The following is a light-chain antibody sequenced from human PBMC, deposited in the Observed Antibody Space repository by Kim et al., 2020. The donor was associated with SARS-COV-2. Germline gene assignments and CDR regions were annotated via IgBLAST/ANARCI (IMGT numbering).Light chain of an antibody. CDR2: QDT. CDR3: QAWDSTTTV. J-gene: IGLJ2*01. CDR1: RLGNKY. V-gene: IGLV3-1*01. Sequence: SYELTQPPSVTVSPGQTASITCSGDRLGNKYVCWYQQKPGQSPVVVIYQDTQRPSGIPERFSGSNSGNTATLTISGTQAMDEADYYCQAWDSTTTVFGGG.